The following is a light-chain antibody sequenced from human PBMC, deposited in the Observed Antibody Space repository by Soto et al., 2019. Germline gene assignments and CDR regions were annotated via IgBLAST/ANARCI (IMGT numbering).Light chain of an antibody. V-gene: IGLV4-60*02. Sequence: QPVLTQSSSASASLGSSVKLTCTLSRGHSHYIVAWHQQQPGKAPRFLMKLEGSGSNNKGSGVPDRFSGSSSGTDRYLTISSVQFEDEADYYCETWDSNIWVFGGGTKLTVL. CDR3: ETWDSNIWV. CDR1: RGHSHYI. J-gene: IGLJ3*02. CDR2: LEGSGSN.